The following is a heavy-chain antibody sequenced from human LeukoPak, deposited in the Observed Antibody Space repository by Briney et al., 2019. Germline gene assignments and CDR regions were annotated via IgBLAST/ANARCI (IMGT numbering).Heavy chain of an antibody. CDR3: ARGGCSGGSCYSDY. J-gene: IGHJ4*02. V-gene: IGHV4-30-4*01. Sequence: PSQTLSLTCTVSGGSISSGDYYWSWIRQPPGKGLEWIGYIYYSGSTYYNPSLKSRVTISVDTSKNQFSLKLSSVTAADTAAYYCARGGCSGGSCYSDYWGQGTLVTVSS. CDR2: IYYSGST. D-gene: IGHD2-15*01. CDR1: GGSISSGDYY.